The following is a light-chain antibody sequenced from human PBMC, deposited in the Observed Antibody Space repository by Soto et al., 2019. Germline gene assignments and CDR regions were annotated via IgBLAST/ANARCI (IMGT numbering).Light chain of an antibody. CDR2: AAS. V-gene: IGKV1-17*01. CDR1: QGIRND. CDR3: PQHNSYPLT. J-gene: IGKJ4*01. Sequence: DIRMTQSPSSLSSWGGDIVTITCGASQGIRNDLGWYQQKPGKAPKRLIYAASSLQSGVPSRFSGSGFGTEFTLTISSLQPEDFATYYCPQHNSYPLTFGGGTKVDIK.